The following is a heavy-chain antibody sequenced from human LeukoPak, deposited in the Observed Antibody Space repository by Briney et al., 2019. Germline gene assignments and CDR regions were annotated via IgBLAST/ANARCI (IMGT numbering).Heavy chain of an antibody. CDR3: ARPYSGWYGGGYFDY. CDR2: IYYSGST. Sequence: SETLSLTCTVSGGSISSYYWSWIRQPPGKGLEWIGYIYYSGSTNYNPSLKSRVTISVDTSKNQFSLRLSSVTAADTAVYYCARPYSGWYGGGYFDYWGQGTQVIVSS. D-gene: IGHD6-19*01. CDR1: GGSISSYY. J-gene: IGHJ4*02. V-gene: IGHV4-59*08.